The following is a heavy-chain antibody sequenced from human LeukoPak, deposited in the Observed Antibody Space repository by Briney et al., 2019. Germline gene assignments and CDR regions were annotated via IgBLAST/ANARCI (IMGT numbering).Heavy chain of an antibody. CDR1: GGSISSYY. CDR3: ARGQTGAAALDF. J-gene: IGHJ4*02. D-gene: IGHD2-2*01. Sequence: SETLSLTCTVSGGSISSYYWSWIRQPPGKGLEWVGYIYYSVSTNYNPSLKRRVTISVDTSKSQFSLTLTSVTAADTAVYHCARGQTGAAALDFWGPGTLVTVSS. CDR2: IYYSVST. V-gene: IGHV4-59*12.